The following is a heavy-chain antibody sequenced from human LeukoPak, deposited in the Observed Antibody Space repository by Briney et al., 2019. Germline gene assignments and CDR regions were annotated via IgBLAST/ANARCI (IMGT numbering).Heavy chain of an antibody. CDR1: GFTFSSYA. CDR2: ISGSGGST. J-gene: IGHJ1*01. D-gene: IGHD3-22*01. CDR3: ASSIYDSSGSFQH. V-gene: IGHV3-23*01. Sequence: PGGSLRLSCAASGFTFSSYAMSWVRQAPGKGLEWVSAISGSGGSTYYADSVKGRFTISRDNSKNTLYLQMNSLRAEDTAVYYCASSIYDSSGSFQHWGQGTLVTVSS.